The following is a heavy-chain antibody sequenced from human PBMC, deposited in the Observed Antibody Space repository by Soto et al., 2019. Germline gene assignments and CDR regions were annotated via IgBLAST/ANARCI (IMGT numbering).Heavy chain of an antibody. V-gene: IGHV1-46*03. J-gene: IGHJ4*02. Sequence: QVQLVQSGAEVKKPGASVKVSCKASGSTFTMYYMHWVRQAPGQGLVWMGIINPSGGSTSYAQKLQGRVTMTRDTSTGTVYMELSSLRSEDTAVYYCARVDLQTRYCFDYWGQGTLVTVSS. CDR1: GSTFTMYY. CDR2: INPSGGST. D-gene: IGHD1-1*01. CDR3: ARVDLQTRYCFDY.